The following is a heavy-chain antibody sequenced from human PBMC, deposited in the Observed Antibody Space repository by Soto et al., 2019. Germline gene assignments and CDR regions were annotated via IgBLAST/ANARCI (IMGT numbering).Heavy chain of an antibody. J-gene: IGHJ4*02. CDR1: GSTFNNFA. D-gene: IGHD1-26*01. CDR2: IVVVSNTV. Sequence: QVLLLQSGAEVKEPGSSVRVSCKVSGSTFNNFAFSWLRQAPGRGPEWMGGIVVVSNTVDYSQRLQDRVTITADTSTSTLYMELSSLTSEDTAVYYCARAIKRWEVHQYFDSWGQGTLLSVFS. V-gene: IGHV1-69*06. CDR3: ARAIKRWEVHQYFDS.